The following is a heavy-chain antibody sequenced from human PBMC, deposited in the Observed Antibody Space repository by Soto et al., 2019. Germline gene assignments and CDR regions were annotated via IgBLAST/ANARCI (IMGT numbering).Heavy chain of an antibody. D-gene: IGHD3-3*01. CDR2: IDTSGTKI. Sequence: QVQLVESGGDLVKPGGSLRLSCAASGYTFSDYYMSWIRQAPGKWLEWISYIDTSGTKIYYADSVKGRFTITRDNAKNSLYLEMNSLRDEDTAVYYCASHYDSWSGYLSPVDYWGQGTLVTVSS. J-gene: IGHJ4*02. V-gene: IGHV3-11*01. CDR1: GYTFSDYY. CDR3: ASHYDSWSGYLSPVDY.